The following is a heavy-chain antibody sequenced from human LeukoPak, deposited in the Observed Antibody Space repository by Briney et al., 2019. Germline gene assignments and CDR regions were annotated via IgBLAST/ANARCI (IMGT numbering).Heavy chain of an antibody. J-gene: IGHJ4*02. V-gene: IGHV1-18*01. CDR2: ISTYNGNT. D-gene: IGHD5-18*01. CDR3: ARDRMDTGTYFDY. Sequence: ASVKVSCKASGYTFDTFGITWVRQAPGQGLEWMGWISTYNGNTNYAQKLQGRVTMTTDTSTSTAYMELRSLRSDDTAMYYCARDRMDTGTYFDYWGQGTLVTVSS. CDR1: GYTFDTFG.